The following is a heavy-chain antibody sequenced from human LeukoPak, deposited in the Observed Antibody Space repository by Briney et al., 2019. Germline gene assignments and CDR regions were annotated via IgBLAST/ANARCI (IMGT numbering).Heavy chain of an antibody. CDR2: IYYSGST. CDR1: GGSISSYY. J-gene: IGHJ5*02. Sequence: SETLSLTCTVSGGSISSYYWSWIRQPPGKGLEWIGYIYYSGSTNYNPSLKSRVTISVDTSKNQSSLKLSSVTAADTAVYYCAGGVLFWSGLGFYNWFDPWGQGTLVTVSS. D-gene: IGHD3-3*01. CDR3: AGGVLFWSGLGFYNWFDP. V-gene: IGHV4-59*01.